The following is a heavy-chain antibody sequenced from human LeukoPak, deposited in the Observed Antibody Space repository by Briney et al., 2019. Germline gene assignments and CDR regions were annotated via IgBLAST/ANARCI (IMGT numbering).Heavy chain of an antibody. Sequence: KPSETLSLTCAVYGGSFSGYYWSWIRQPPGKGLEWIGEINHSGSTNYNPSLKSRVTISVDTSKNQFSLKLSSVTAADTAVYYCARGRGGRAAAGRGRYYFDYWGQGTLVTVSS. V-gene: IGHV4-34*01. J-gene: IGHJ4*02. CDR1: GGSFSGYY. CDR3: ARGRGGRAAAGRGRYYFDY. D-gene: IGHD6-13*01. CDR2: INHSGST.